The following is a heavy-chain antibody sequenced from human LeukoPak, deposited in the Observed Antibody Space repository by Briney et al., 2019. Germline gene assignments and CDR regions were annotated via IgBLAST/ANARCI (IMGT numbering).Heavy chain of an antibody. CDR1: GFSFDGYA. CDR2: IRGKAYGATA. Sequence: GGSLRVSCSASGFSFDGYAMSWVPQAPGKGLQWVGFIRGKAYGATATYAASVQGRFIISRDDSSNIVHLQMNSLKIEDTAVYFCARVNYYNSASYYGYFDYWGQGALVTVSS. J-gene: IGHJ4*02. V-gene: IGHV3-49*04. D-gene: IGHD3-22*01. CDR3: ARVNYYNSASYYGYFDY.